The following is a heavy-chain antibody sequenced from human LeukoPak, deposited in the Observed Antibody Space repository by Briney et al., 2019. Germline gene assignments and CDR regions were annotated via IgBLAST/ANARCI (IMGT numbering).Heavy chain of an antibody. Sequence: GGSLLLGCAASGCTFSSFLMHWGRQAPGKGLEWVAVIWYDASNKYYADSVKGRFTISRDNSKNTLYLQMNSLRDDDTAVYYCVRGVGDSRLYYLDSWG. CDR1: GCTFSSFL. D-gene: IGHD2-8*01. V-gene: IGHV3-33*01. J-gene: IGHJ5*01. CDR2: IWYDASNK. CDR3: VRGVGDSRLYYLDS.